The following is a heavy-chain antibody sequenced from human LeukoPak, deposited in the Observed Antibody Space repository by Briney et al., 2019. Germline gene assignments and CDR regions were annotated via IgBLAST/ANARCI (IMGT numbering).Heavy chain of an antibody. CDR1: GFTVSSNY. CDR3: ARDPMITFGGVIAQRCGMDV. V-gene: IGHV3-7*01. J-gene: IGHJ6*02. Sequence: GGSLRLSCAASGFTVSSNYMSWVRQAPGKGLEWVANIKQDGSEKYYVDSVKGRFTISRDNAKNSLYLQMNSLRAEDTAVYYCARDPMITFGGVIAQRCGMDVWGQGTTVTVSS. CDR2: IKQDGSEK. D-gene: IGHD3-16*02.